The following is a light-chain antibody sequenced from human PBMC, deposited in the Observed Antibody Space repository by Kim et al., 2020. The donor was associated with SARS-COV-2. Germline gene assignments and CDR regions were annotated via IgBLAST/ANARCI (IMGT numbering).Light chain of an antibody. CDR3: QQSYITPCT. CDR2: AAS. J-gene: IGKJ3*01. V-gene: IGKV1-39*01. Sequence: DIQMTQSPSTLSASVGDRVTITCRTTQSISSNLNWYQQKPGRAPKLLISAASTLQGGVPSRFSGSGSETDFTLTISSLQPEDFATYFCQQSYITPCTFGPGTKVDIK. CDR1: QSISSN.